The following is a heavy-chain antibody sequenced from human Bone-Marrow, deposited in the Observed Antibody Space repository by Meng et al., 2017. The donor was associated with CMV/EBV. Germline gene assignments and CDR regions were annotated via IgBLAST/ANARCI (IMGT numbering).Heavy chain of an antibody. D-gene: IGHD6-13*01. V-gene: IGHV1-69*02. CDR1: GGTFSSYT. CDR2: IIPILGIA. Sequence: SVKVSCKASGGTFSSYTISWVRQAPGQGLEWMGRIIPILGIANYAQKFQGRVTITADKSTSTAYMELSSLRSEDTAVYYCARIPYSSHRLYYYGMDVWGQGTTVAASS. J-gene: IGHJ6*02. CDR3: ARIPYSSHRLYYYGMDV.